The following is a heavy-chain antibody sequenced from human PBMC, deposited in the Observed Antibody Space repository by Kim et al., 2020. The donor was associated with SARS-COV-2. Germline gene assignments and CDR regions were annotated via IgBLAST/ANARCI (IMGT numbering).Heavy chain of an antibody. D-gene: IGHD3-3*01. J-gene: IGHJ5*02. CDR2: VYTSGIT. CDR3: ARDSFDFWSGHNFFDP. V-gene: IGHV4-4*07. Sequence: SETLSLTCTVSGGSIRNSYWSWIRQPAGKGLEWIGRVYTSGITNYNPSLKSRVTMLVDMSKNQFSLKLSSVTAADTAVYFCARDSFDFWSGHNFFDPWGQGTLVTVSS. CDR1: GGSIRNSY.